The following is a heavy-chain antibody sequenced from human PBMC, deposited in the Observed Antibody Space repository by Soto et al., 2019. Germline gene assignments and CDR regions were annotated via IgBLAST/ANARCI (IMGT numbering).Heavy chain of an antibody. Sequence: XETLSLTCTVSGGSVSSGNYFWSWIRQPPGKGLEWIGYIHSSGSTNYNPSLKSRVTISADTSRNQFSLRLTSVTAADTAVYYCAILTKPTAVTTAFRGGYGLDVWGQGPTVTVSS. D-gene: IGHD4-17*01. CDR1: GGSVSSGNYF. J-gene: IGHJ6*02. CDR2: IHSSGST. CDR3: AILTKPTAVTTAFRGGYGLDV. V-gene: IGHV4-61*01.